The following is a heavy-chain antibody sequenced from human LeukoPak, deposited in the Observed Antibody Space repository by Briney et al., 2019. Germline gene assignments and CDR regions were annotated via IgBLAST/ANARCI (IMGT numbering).Heavy chain of an antibody. CDR1: GYTFSSYA. CDR3: AKDPRYSSSSLLDY. V-gene: IGHV3-23*01. J-gene: IGHJ4*02. CDR2: ISGSGGST. Sequence: GGSLRLSCAASGYTFSSYAMSWVRQAQGKGLEWVSAISGSGGSTYYADSVKGRFTISRDNSKNTLYLQMNSLRAEDTAVYYCAKDPRYSSSSLLDYWGQGTLVTVSS. D-gene: IGHD6-6*01.